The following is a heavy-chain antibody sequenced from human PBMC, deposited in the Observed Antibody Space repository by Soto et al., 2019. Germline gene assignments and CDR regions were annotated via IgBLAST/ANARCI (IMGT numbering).Heavy chain of an antibody. V-gene: IGHV3-23*01. D-gene: IGHD2-15*01. CDR1: GFTFSDHA. CDR3: AIDLWWHTH. CDR2: ISGGGTGA. Sequence: EVQLLESGGGLVQPGGSLRLSCTASGFTFSDHAMTWVRQAPGKGLEWLSGISGGGTGAYYADSVKGRFTVSRDNSNNTLFLLMDILRGEDTAVYYCAIDLWWHTHWGQGTLVTVSS. J-gene: IGHJ4*02.